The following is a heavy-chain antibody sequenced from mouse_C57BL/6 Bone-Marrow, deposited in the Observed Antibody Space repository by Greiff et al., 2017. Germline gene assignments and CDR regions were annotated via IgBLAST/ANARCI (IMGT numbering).Heavy chain of an antibody. V-gene: IGHV5-4*03. CDR3: ARSYPSYYDYDEDAMDY. D-gene: IGHD2-4*01. CDR2: ISDGGSYT. Sequence: EVKVVESGGGLVKPGGSLKLSCAASGFTFSSYAMSWVRQTPEKRLEWVATISDGGSYTYYPDNVKGRFTISRANAKNNLYLQMNHLKSEDTAMYYCARSYPSYYDYDEDAMDYWGQGTSVTVSS. CDR1: GFTFSSYA. J-gene: IGHJ4*01.